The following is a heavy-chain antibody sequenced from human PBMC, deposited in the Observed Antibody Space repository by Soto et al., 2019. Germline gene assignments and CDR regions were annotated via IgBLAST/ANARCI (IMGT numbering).Heavy chain of an antibody. CDR3: ARTPATIRRFDP. Sequence: SETLSLTCAVSSGSIISSNWWSLVRQPPGKGLEWIGEIYHSGSTNYNPSLKSRVTISVDKSKNQFSLKLSSVTAADTAVYYCARTPATIRRFDPWGQGTLVTVSS. CDR1: SGSIISSNW. J-gene: IGHJ5*02. CDR2: IYHSGST. V-gene: IGHV4-4*02. D-gene: IGHD2-15*01.